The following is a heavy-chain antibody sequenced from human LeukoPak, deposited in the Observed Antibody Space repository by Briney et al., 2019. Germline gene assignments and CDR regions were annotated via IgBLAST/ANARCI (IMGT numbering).Heavy chain of an antibody. D-gene: IGHD1-26*01. CDR2: ISSSSSYI. J-gene: IGHJ4*02. CDR3: ARDLGSGSVYFDY. V-gene: IGHV3-21*01. Sequence: GGSLRLSCAASGFTFSSYSMNWVRQAPGKGLEWVSSISSSSSYIYYADSVKGRFTISRDNAKNSLYLQMNSLRAEDTAVYYCARDLGSGSVYFDYWGQGTLVTVSS. CDR1: GFTFSSYS.